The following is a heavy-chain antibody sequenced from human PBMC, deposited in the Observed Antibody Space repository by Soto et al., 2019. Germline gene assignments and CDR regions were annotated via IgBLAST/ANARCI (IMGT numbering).Heavy chain of an antibody. Sequence: ASVKVSCKASGYTFTSYYMHWVRQAPGQGLEWMGIINPSGGSTSYAQKFQGRVNMTRDTSTSTVYMELSSLRSEDTAVYYCAREKIAAAGTNYYYYGMDVWGQGTTVTVSS. CDR1: GYTFTSYY. CDR2: INPSGGST. V-gene: IGHV1-46*01. CDR3: AREKIAAAGTNYYYYGMDV. J-gene: IGHJ6*02. D-gene: IGHD6-13*01.